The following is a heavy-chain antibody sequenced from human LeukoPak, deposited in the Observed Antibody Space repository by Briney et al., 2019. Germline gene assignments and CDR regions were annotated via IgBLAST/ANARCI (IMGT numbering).Heavy chain of an antibody. V-gene: IGHV3-53*01. J-gene: IGHJ6*03. CDR2: IYSGGST. CDR1: GFPRRCQL. CDR3: ARERPDYDFWSGYMDV. Sequence: GSLKTSCAGPGFPRRCQLLGWGRPGSGKGVEWVSGIYSGGSTYYADSVKGRFTISRDNSKNTLYLQMNSLRAEDTAVYYCARERPDYDFWSGYMDVWGKGTTVTVSS. D-gene: IGHD3-3*01.